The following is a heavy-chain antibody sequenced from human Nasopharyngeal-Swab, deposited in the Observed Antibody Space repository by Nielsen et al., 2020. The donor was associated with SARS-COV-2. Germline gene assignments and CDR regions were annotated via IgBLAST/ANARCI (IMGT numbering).Heavy chain of an antibody. Sequence: ETLSLTCAASGFTFSSYAMSWVRQAPGKGLEWVSAISGSGGSTYYADSVKGRFTISRDNSKNTLYLQMNSLRAEDTAVYYCAKDSVFRVGATSYFDYWGQGTLVTVSS. CDR3: AKDSVFRVGATSYFDY. J-gene: IGHJ4*02. D-gene: IGHD1-26*01. V-gene: IGHV3-23*01. CDR2: ISGSGGST. CDR1: GFTFSSYA.